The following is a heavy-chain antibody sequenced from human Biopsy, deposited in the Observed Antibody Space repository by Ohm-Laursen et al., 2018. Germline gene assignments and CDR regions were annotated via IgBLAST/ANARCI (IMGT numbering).Heavy chain of an antibody. V-gene: IGHV1-69*06. CDR2: VMPFFGTA. CDR1: GGTFSSDI. J-gene: IGHJ5*02. Sequence: SVKVSCKGSGGTFSSDIFAWVRQAPGQRPEWMGDVMPFFGTAQYAPKLQGRVSMTADKTTYTAYMELTSLTSEDTAVYFCARHYYDTSGYNWFDPWGQGTLVTVSS. CDR3: ARHYYDTSGYNWFDP. D-gene: IGHD3-22*01.